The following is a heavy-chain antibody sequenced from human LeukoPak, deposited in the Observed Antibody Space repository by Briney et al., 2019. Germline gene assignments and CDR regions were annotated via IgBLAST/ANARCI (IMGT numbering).Heavy chain of an antibody. D-gene: IGHD2-2*01. CDR2: VYSTGIT. CDR1: GGSISSGSYF. V-gene: IGHV4-61*02. CDR3: ARLGGEQLLGVIVYYYYYMDV. J-gene: IGHJ6*03. Sequence: SETLSLTCTVSGGSISSGSYFWSWIRQPAGKGLEWIGRVYSTGITNYSPSLKSRVTISVDTSKNQFSLKLSSVTAADTAVYYCARLGGEQLLGVIVYYYYYMDVWGKGTTVTISS.